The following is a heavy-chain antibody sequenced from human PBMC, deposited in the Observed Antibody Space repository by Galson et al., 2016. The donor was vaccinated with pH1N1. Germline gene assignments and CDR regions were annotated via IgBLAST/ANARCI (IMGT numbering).Heavy chain of an antibody. V-gene: IGHV3-64*01. CDR3: TREDYYHSSGFGY. CDR2: ISNSGDST. CDR1: GLTFRTYA. D-gene: IGHD3-22*01. Sequence: SLRLSCATSGLTFRTYAMHWVRQAPGKGLEYVSGISNSGDSTYYANSVKGRFTISRDNSKNTLYLQMGSLRPEDMAVYYCTREDYYHSSGFGYWGQGTLVTVSS. J-gene: IGHJ4*02.